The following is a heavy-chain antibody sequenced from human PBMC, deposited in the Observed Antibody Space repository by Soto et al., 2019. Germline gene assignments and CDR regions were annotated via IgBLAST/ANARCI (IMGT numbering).Heavy chain of an antibody. Sequence: EVQLVESGGGLVQPGGSLRLSCAASGFTFSSYWRHWVRQAPGKGRVWVSSISTDASSTSYADPVKGRFTISRDNAKNTLYLQMNSVRAEDTAVYYCARLPNKSPQNWGQGTLVIVSP. V-gene: IGHV3-74*01. J-gene: IGHJ1*01. CDR1: GFTFSSYW. CDR2: ISTDASST. CDR3: ARLPNKSPQN.